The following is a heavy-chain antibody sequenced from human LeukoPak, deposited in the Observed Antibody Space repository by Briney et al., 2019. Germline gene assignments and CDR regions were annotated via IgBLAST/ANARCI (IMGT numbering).Heavy chain of an antibody. Sequence: PGGSLRLSCVASGFRFRSHAMSWVRQAPGKGLEWVSSISSSGSTMYYADSVKGRFTISRDNAKNSLYLQMSGLRVEDTAVYYCARRGYSSILRDYWGQGTLVTVSS. CDR2: ISSSGSTM. CDR1: GFRFRSHA. J-gene: IGHJ4*02. CDR3: ARRGYSSILRDY. V-gene: IGHV3-48*01. D-gene: IGHD6-13*01.